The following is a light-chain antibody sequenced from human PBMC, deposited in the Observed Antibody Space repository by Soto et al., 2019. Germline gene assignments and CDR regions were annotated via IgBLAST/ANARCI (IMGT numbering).Light chain of an antibody. CDR2: DNN. V-gene: IGLV3-21*02. CDR3: QVWDSSLLHHV. Sequence: SYELTQSPSVSVAPGQTARITCGGNNIGTKTVHWFQQRPGQAPVLVVFDNNDRPSGIPERFSGSNSGTTATLTISRVEAGDEADYYCQVWDSSLLHHVFGTVTKLTVL. J-gene: IGLJ1*01. CDR1: NIGTKT.